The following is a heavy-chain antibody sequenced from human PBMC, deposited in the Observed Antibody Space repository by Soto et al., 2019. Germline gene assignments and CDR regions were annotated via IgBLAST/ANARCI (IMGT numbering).Heavy chain of an antibody. CDR1: GFTVSSYA. CDR2: ISGSGGST. D-gene: IGHD3-10*01. J-gene: IGHJ4*02. V-gene: IGHV3-23*01. CDR3: AKDRAGITMVRGVTAFDY. Sequence: GGSLRLACAASGFTVSSYAMSWVRQAPGKGLEWVSAISGSGGSTYYADSVKGRFTISRDNSKNTLYLQMNSLRAEDTAVYYCAKDRAGITMVRGVTAFDYWGQGTLVTVSS.